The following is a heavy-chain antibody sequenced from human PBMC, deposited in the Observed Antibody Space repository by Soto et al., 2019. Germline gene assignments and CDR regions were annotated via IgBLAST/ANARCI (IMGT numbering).Heavy chain of an antibody. J-gene: IGHJ6*02. Sequence: GGSLRLSCAASGFTFSSYAMHWVRQAPGKGLEWVAVISYDGSNKYYADSVKGRFTISRDNSKNTLYLQMNSLRAEDTAVYYCARALNDYSNYWIVREAYYYYGMDVWGQGTTVTVSS. CDR2: ISYDGSNK. V-gene: IGHV3-30-3*01. CDR3: ARALNDYSNYWIVREAYYYYGMDV. CDR1: GFTFSSYA. D-gene: IGHD4-4*01.